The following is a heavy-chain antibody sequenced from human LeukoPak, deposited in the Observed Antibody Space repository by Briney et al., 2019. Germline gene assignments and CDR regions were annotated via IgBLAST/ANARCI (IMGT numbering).Heavy chain of an antibody. Sequence: GSVKVSCKASGYTFTNYDIHWVRQATGQGLEWMGWMNPNSGDTAYAQKFQGRVAMTRDTSISTAYMELSSLRSEDTAVYYCARGLGDYYDTSDYYYAVPAHWGQGTLVTVSS. D-gene: IGHD3-22*01. CDR2: MNPNSGDT. J-gene: IGHJ4*02. CDR1: GYTFTNYD. CDR3: ARGLGDYYDTSDYYYAVPAH. V-gene: IGHV1-8*01.